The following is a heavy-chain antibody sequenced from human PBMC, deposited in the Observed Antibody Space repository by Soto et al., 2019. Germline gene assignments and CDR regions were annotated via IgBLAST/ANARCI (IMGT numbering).Heavy chain of an antibody. D-gene: IGHD6-13*01. Sequence: ASVKVSCKASGYTFTGYYMHWVRQAPGQGLEWMGWINPNSGGTNYAQKFQGRVTMTRDTSISTAYMELSRLRSDDTAVYYCARDRSRQQLVRHNWFDPWGQGTLVTVSS. V-gene: IGHV1-2*02. CDR1: GYTFTGYY. CDR3: ARDRSRQQLVRHNWFDP. J-gene: IGHJ5*02. CDR2: INPNSGGT.